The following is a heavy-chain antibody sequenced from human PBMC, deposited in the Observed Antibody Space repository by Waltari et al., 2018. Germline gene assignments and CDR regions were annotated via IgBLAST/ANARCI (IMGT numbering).Heavy chain of an antibody. J-gene: IGHJ4*02. V-gene: IGHV1-69*04. D-gene: IGHD3-3*01. CDR2: SIPILGIA. CDR1: GGTFSSYA. Sequence: QVQLVQSGAEVKKPGSSVKVSCKASGGTFSSYAISWVRQAPGQGLEWMGGSIPILGIANYAQKFQGRVTITADESTSTAYMELSSLRSEDTAVYYCARDLGDGDFWIGDYWGQGTLVTVSS. CDR3: ARDLGDGDFWIGDY.